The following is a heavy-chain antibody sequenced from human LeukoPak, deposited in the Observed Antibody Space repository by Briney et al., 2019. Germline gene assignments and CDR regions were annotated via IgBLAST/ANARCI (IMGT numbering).Heavy chain of an antibody. Sequence: PGGSLRLSCAAPGFSLTTYEMNWVRQAPGKGLEWVSYISSSGDSIYYADSVKGRFTISRDNAKNSLSLQMNSLRAEDTAVYYCARDRRVGATWSVGAFDIWGQGTTVTVSS. V-gene: IGHV3-48*03. D-gene: IGHD1-26*01. CDR1: GFSLTTYE. CDR3: ARDRRVGATWSVGAFDI. J-gene: IGHJ3*02. CDR2: ISSSGDSI.